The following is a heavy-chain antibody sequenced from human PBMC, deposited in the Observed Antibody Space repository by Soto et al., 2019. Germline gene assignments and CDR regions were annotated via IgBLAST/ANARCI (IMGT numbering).Heavy chain of an antibody. CDR3: ARGYCSSGKSYRLHSCDTDV. D-gene: IGHD2-2*01. V-gene: IGHV1-46*01. CDR2: INPSSSAT. J-gene: IGHJ6*02. CDR1: GYTITSHY. Sequence: ASVKVSCKASGYTITSHYMHWVRQAPGQGLEWMGIINPSSSATRYSQKFQGRVTMTSDVSTSTVYMEMSGLRSEDTAVYYCARGYCSSGKSYRLHSCDTDVWGPGITGTLSS.